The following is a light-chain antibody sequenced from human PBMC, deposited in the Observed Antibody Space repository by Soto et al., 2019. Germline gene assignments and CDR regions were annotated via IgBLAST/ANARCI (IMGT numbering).Light chain of an antibody. Sequence: EIVLTQSPGNLSLSPGERATLSCRTSQNINSRYLAWYQQKPGQAPRLVIYGASNRAIGIPDRFSGSGSGTDFTLVISRLEPEDFAGYFCQHCGRSPPWTFGQGTKVEIK. CDR3: QHCGRSPPWT. J-gene: IGKJ1*01. CDR2: GAS. V-gene: IGKV3-20*01. CDR1: QNINSRY.